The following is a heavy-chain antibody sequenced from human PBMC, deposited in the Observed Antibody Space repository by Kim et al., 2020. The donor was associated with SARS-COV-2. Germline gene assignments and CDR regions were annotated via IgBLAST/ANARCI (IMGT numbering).Heavy chain of an antibody. J-gene: IGHJ3*02. D-gene: IGHD3-22*01. V-gene: IGHV3-30*01. CDR3: ASSPQDYYYDSRGAFDI. Sequence: GKGRFTISRDNSKNTLYLQMNSLGAEDTAVYYCASSPQDYYYDSRGAFDIWGQGTMVTVSS.